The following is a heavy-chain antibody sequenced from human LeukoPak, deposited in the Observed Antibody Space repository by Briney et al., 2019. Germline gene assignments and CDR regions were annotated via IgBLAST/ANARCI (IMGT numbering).Heavy chain of an antibody. D-gene: IGHD3-16*02. J-gene: IGHJ4*02. CDR3: ARYVWGSYRYKAGFDY. CDR1: GGSFSGYY. Sequence: PSETLSLTCAVYGGSFSGYYWSWIRQPPGKGLEWIGEINHSGSTNYNPSLKSRVTISIDTSKNQFSLKLSSVTAADTAVYYCARYVWGSYRYKAGFDYWGQGTLVTVSS. CDR2: INHSGST. V-gene: IGHV4-34*01.